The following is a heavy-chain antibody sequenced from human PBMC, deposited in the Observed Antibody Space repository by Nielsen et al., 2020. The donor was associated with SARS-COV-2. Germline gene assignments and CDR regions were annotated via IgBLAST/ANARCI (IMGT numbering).Heavy chain of an antibody. CDR1: GFTFTSYG. CDR2: ISYDGINK. CDR3: AKRSGYTSGWYGDY. J-gene: IGHJ4*02. V-gene: IGHV3-30*18. D-gene: IGHD6-19*01. Sequence: GESLKISCAASGFTFTSYGMHWVRQAPGKGLEWVAVISYDGINKYYADSVKGRFTISRDNSKNTLYLQMNSLRAEDTAVYYCAKRSGYTSGWYGDYWGQGTLVTVSS.